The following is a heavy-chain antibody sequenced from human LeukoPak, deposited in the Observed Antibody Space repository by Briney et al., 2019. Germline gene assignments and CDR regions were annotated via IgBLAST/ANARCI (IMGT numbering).Heavy chain of an antibody. Sequence: PSETLSLTCTVSGGSISSGGYYWSWIRQHPGKGLEWIGYIYYRGSTYYNPSLKSRVTISVDTSKNQFSLKLSSVTAADTAVYYCATAKDSSSWTGTYFDYWGQGTLVTVSS. D-gene: IGHD6-13*01. CDR1: GGSISSGGYY. CDR3: ATAKDSSSWTGTYFDY. V-gene: IGHV4-31*03. CDR2: IYYRGST. J-gene: IGHJ4*02.